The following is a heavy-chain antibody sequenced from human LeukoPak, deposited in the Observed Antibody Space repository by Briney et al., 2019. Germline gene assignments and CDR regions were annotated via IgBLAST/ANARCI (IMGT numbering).Heavy chain of an antibody. V-gene: IGHV7-4-1*02. J-gene: IGHJ4*02. CDR1: GYTFTSYA. Sequence: ASVKVSCKASGYTFTSYAMNWLRQAPGQGLEWMGWINTNTGNPTYAQGFTGRFVFSLDTSVSTAYLQISSLKAEDTAVYYCARFHLVSPVSSFDYWGQGTLVTVSS. CDR3: ARFHLVSPVSSFDY. CDR2: INTNTGNP. D-gene: IGHD2-8*01.